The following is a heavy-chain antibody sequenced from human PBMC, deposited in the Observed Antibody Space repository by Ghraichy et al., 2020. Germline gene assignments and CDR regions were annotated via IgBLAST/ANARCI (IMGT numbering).Heavy chain of an antibody. Sequence: SETLSLTCAVSGYSIITSDWWGWIRQPPGKGLEWIGYIHYSGNTYYNPSLKSRVTMSVDTSKNQFSLKLSSVTAVDTAVYYCAKYRFYDTSGRHWYFDLWGRGTLVTVSS. J-gene: IGHJ2*01. CDR2: IHYSGNT. V-gene: IGHV4-28*01. CDR3: AKYRFYDTSGRHWYFDL. CDR1: GYSIITSDW. D-gene: IGHD3-22*01.